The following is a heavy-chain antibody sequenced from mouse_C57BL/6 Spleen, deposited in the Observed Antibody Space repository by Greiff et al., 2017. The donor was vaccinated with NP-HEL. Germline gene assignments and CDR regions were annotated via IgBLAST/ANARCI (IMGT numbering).Heavy chain of an antibody. CDR2: IRLKSDNYAT. J-gene: IGHJ2*01. CDR3: TGEDDY. Sequence: EVKLMESGGGLVQPGGSMKLSCVASGFTFSNYWMNWVRQSPEKGLEWVAQIRLKSDNYATHYAESVKGRFTISREESKSSVYLQMNILSAEDTGIYYCTGEDDYWGQGTTLTVSS. CDR1: GFTFSNYW. V-gene: IGHV6-3*01.